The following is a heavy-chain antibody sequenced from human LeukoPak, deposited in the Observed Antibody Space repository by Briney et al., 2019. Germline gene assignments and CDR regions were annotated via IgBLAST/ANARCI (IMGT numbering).Heavy chain of an antibody. V-gene: IGHV3-53*01. D-gene: IGHD3-22*01. J-gene: IGHJ4*02. CDR3: ARAYYYDSSATPDY. CDR2: IYSGGST. CDR1: GFTVSSNY. Sequence: GGSLRLSCAASGFTVSSNYMSWVRQAPGKGLEWVSVIYSGGSTDYADSVKGRFTISRDNSKNTLSLQMNSLRAEDTAVYYCARAYYYDSSATPDYWGQGTLVTVSS.